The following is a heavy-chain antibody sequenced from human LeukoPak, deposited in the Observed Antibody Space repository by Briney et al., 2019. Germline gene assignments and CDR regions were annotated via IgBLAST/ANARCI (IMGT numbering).Heavy chain of an antibody. D-gene: IGHD3-3*01. Sequence: GGSLRLSCAASGFTFSSYAMHWVRQAPGKGLEWVAVISYDGSNKYYADSVKGRFTISRDNSKNTLYLQMNSLRAEDTAVYYCAKAFGVVNNWLDPWGQGTLVTVSS. CDR3: AKAFGVVNNWLDP. J-gene: IGHJ5*02. CDR2: ISYDGSNK. V-gene: IGHV3-30*01. CDR1: GFTFSSYA.